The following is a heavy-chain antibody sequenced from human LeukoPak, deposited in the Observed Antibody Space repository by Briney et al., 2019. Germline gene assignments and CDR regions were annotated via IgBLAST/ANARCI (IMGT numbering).Heavy chain of an antibody. D-gene: IGHD2-2*02. CDR3: AREKAKHCSSTSCYTGGAFDI. CDR1: GGSISSYY. CDR2: IYTSGST. V-gene: IGHV4-4*07. J-gene: IGHJ3*02. Sequence: SETLSLTCTVSGGSISSYYWSWIRQPAGKGLEWIGRIYTSGSTNYNPSLKSRVTISVDTSKNQFSLKLSSVTAADTAVYYCAREKAKHCSSTSCYTGGAFDIWDQGTMVTVSS.